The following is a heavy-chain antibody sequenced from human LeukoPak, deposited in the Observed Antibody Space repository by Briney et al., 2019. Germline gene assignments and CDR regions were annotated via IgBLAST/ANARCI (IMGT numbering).Heavy chain of an antibody. Sequence: PGASVKVSCKASGYTFTGYYMHWVRQAPGQGLEWMGRINPNSGGTNYAQKFQGRVTMTRDTSISTAYMELSRLRSDDTAVYYCARVKHYYGSGSKVYYFDYWGQGTLVTVSS. D-gene: IGHD3-10*01. V-gene: IGHV1-2*06. CDR3: ARVKHYYGSGSKVYYFDY. CDR1: GYTFTGYY. CDR2: INPNSGGT. J-gene: IGHJ4*02.